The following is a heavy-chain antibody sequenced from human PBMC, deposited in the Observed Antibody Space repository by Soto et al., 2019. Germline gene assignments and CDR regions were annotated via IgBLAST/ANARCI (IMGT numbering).Heavy chain of an antibody. CDR2: FDPEDGET. Sequence: ASVKVSCKVSGYTLTELSMHWVRQAPGKGLEWMGGFDPEDGETIYAQKFQGRVTMTDDTSTDTAYMELSSLRSEDTAVYYCATKTTVTTGYYYGMDVWGQGTTVTVSS. CDR1: GYTLTELS. CDR3: ATKTTVTTGYYYGMDV. V-gene: IGHV1-24*01. J-gene: IGHJ6*02. D-gene: IGHD4-17*01.